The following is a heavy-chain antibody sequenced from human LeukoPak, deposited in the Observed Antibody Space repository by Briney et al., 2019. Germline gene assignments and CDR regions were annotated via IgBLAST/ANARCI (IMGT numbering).Heavy chain of an antibody. CDR3: AKPHRYTSDLDY. CDR1: GFTFSSYT. CDR2: ISGSVGST. V-gene: IGHV3-23*01. J-gene: IGHJ4*02. Sequence: GGSLRLSCAASGFTFSSYTMSWVRQAPGKGLEWASAISGSVGSTYYADSVKGRFTIARDNSKNTLYLKMNSLRAEDTAVYYCAKPHRYTSDLDYWGQGTLVTVSS. D-gene: IGHD3-16*02.